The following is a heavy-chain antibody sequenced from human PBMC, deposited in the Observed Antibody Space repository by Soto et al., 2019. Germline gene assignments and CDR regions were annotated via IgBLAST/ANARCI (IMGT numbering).Heavy chain of an antibody. Sequence: EVQLVESGGGLVKPGGSLRLSCAASGFTFSNAWMSWVRQAPGKGLEWVGRIKSKTDGGTTDYAAPVKGRFTISRDDSKNTQYLQMNSMKTEDTDVYYWTTDVTLYYFDYLGQGTLVTVSS. V-gene: IGHV3-15*01. CDR3: TTDVTLYYFDY. CDR1: GFTFSNAW. CDR2: IKSKTDGGTT. D-gene: IGHD2-21*02. J-gene: IGHJ4*02.